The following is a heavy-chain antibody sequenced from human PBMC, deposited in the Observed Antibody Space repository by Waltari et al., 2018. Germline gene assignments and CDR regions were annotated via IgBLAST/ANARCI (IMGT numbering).Heavy chain of an antibody. V-gene: IGHV1-2*02. CDR1: GYIFTGYY. Sequence: QVQLVQSGAEVKEPGASVKVPCKASGYIFTGYYLHWVRQAPGQGLEWMGRNNPDSGDTDYAQKFQGRVAMTRDSSISTAYMELSGLRSDDTAIYYCARDPGKDRYYFYYMDVWGKGTTVTVSS. J-gene: IGHJ6*03. CDR2: NNPDSGDT. CDR3: ARDPGKDRYYFYYMDV.